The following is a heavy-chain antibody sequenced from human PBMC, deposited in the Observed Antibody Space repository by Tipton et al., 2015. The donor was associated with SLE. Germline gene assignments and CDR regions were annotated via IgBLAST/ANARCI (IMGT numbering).Heavy chain of an antibody. J-gene: IGHJ6*03. D-gene: IGHD3-10*01. CDR3: AKDRAPFISAGYMDV. V-gene: IGHV3-23*03. CDR1: GFTFSDYA. CDR2: FYSGSSGT. Sequence: SLRLSCVASGFTFSDYAMSWVRQAPGKGPEWVAVFYSGSSGTFYADSVKGRFTISRDNSKHALYLQMSSLRVEDTAVYYCAKDRAPFISAGYMDVWGQGTTVTVSS.